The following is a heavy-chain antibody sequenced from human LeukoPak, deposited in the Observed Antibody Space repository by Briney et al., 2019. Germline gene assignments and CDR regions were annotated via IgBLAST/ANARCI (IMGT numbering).Heavy chain of an antibody. V-gene: IGHV4-34*01. CDR3: ARSGRYFDWLRQTNWFAP. Sequence: SETLSLTCAVYGGSYSGYYWSWIRQPPGKGLEWIGEINHSGSTNYNPSLKSRVTISVDTSKNQFSLNLSSVTATDTAVYYCARSGRYFDWLRQTNWFAPWGQGTLVTVPS. D-gene: IGHD3-9*01. CDR2: INHSGST. J-gene: IGHJ5*02. CDR1: GGSYSGYY.